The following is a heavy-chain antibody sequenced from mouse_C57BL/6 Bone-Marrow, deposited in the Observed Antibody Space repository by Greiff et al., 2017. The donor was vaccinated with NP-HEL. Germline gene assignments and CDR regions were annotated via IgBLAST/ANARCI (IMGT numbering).Heavy chain of an antibody. CDR1: GYSITSGYY. CDR3: AKTAQATFAY. CDR2: ISYDGSN. J-gene: IGHJ3*01. V-gene: IGHV3-6*01. Sequence: EVKVEESGPGLVKPSQSLSLTCSVTGYSITSGYYWNWIRQFPGNKLEWMGYISYDGSNNYNPSLKNRISITRDTSKNQFFLKLNSVTTEDTATYYCAKTAQATFAYWGQGTLVTVSA. D-gene: IGHD3-2*02.